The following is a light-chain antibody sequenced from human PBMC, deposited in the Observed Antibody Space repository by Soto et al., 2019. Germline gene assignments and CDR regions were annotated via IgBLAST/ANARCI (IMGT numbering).Light chain of an antibody. Sequence: DIVLIQSPLSLPVTPGEPASISCKSSQSLLHINGHNYLEWFLQKPGQSPQLLIYLGSNRASGVPDRVSGSGSGTDFTLKISRVEAEDVGVYYCLQTLQTWTFGQGTKVEI. J-gene: IGKJ1*01. CDR1: QSLLHINGHNY. V-gene: IGKV2-28*01. CDR2: LGS. CDR3: LQTLQTWT.